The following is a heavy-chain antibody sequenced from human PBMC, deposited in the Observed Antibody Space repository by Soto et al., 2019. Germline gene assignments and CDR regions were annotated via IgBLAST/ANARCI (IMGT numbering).Heavy chain of an antibody. J-gene: IGHJ6*02. Sequence: PGGSLRLSCAASGITFDDHDMHWVRQGPGRGPEWVAGISWNSAKIGYADSVKGRFTISRDNAKKSLYLQMNSLTIEDTALYYCVSPGSVWGQGTTVTVSS. CDR1: GITFDDHD. CDR2: ISWNSAKI. V-gene: IGHV3-9*01. CDR3: VSPGSV.